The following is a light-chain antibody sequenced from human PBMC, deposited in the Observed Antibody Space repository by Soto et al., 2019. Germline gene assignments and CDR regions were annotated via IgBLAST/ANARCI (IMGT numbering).Light chain of an antibody. CDR1: QRVSSY. V-gene: IGKV3-11*01. J-gene: IGKJ2*01. CDR2: DAS. CDR3: QQRSVWPRGYT. Sequence: EIVLTQSPATLSLSPGERATLSCRASQRVSSYLAWYQQKPGQAPRLLIYDASNRATGIPARFSGSGSGSDFTLPISSLEPEDFAVAYWQQRSVWPRGYTFGQGTKLELK.